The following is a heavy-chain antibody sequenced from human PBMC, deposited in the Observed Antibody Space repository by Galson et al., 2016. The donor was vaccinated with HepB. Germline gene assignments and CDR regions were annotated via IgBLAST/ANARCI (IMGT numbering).Heavy chain of an antibody. V-gene: IGHV3-23*01. D-gene: IGHD3-22*01. CDR3: AKDYYDSSGYRSYWYFDL. CDR1: GFTFSSYA. Sequence: SLRLSCAASGFTFSSYAMSWVRQAPGKGLEWVSAISGSGGNSYYADSVKGRFTISRDYSKNTLYVQMHSLRAEDTAVYYCAKDYYDSSGYRSYWYFDLWGRGTLVTVSS. CDR2: ISGSGGNS. J-gene: IGHJ2*01.